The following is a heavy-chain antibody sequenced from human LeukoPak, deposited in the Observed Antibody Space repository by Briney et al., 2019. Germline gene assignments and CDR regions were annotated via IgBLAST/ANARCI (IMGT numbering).Heavy chain of an antibody. CDR1: GFTFNNYW. CDR3: ARVRGSRNFYFGAFDM. CDR2: IKQDGSEK. V-gene: IGHV3-7*01. J-gene: IGHJ3*02. Sequence: PGGSLRLSCAASGFTFNNYWMSWVRQAPGKGLEWVANIKQDGSEKYYVDSVKGRFTISRDDAKNTLYLQMNNLRVEDTAVYYCARVRGSRNFYFGAFDMWGQGTVVTVSS. D-gene: IGHD3-10*01.